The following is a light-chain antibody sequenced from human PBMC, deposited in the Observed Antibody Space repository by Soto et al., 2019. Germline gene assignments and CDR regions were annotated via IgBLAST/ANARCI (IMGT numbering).Light chain of an antibody. Sequence: EVVLTQSPVTLSLSPGERATLSCRASQSFRGLLAWYQQKPGQAPRLLIYDAYNRATGIPPRFSGSGSGTEFTLTISSIVPEDSAVYYCQQRHLWHITFGQGTRLEIK. CDR1: QSFRGL. CDR2: DAY. J-gene: IGKJ5*01. V-gene: IGKV3-11*01. CDR3: QQRHLWHIT.